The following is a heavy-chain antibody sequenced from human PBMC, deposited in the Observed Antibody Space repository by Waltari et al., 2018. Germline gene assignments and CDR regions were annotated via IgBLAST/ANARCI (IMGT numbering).Heavy chain of an antibody. CDR2: IVVGSGNT. CDR1: GFTFTSSA. Sequence: QMQLVQSGPEVKKPGTSVKVSCKASGFTFTSSAVQWVRQARGQRLEWIGWIVVGSGNTNYAQKFQERVTITRDMSTSTAYMELSSLRSEDTAVYYCAADPHYYDSSGPRAFDPWGQGTLVTVSS. V-gene: IGHV1-58*01. D-gene: IGHD3-22*01. J-gene: IGHJ5*02. CDR3: AADPHYYDSSGPRAFDP.